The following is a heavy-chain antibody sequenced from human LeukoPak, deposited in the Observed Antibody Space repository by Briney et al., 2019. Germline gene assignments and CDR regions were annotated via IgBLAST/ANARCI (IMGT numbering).Heavy chain of an antibody. CDR3: ARAPYYYDSSGYNYYYYYMDV. CDR1: GYTFTSYY. J-gene: IGHJ6*03. CDR2: INPLGGNT. D-gene: IGHD3-22*01. V-gene: IGHV1-46*01. Sequence: GASVKVSCKASGYTFTSYYMHWVRQAPGQGLEWMGIINPLGGNTNYAQKFQGRVTMTTDTSTSTAYMELRSLRSDDTAVYYCARAPYYYDSSGYNYYYYYMDVWGKGTTVTVSS.